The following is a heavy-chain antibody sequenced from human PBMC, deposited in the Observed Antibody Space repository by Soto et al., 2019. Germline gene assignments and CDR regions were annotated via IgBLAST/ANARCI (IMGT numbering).Heavy chain of an antibody. J-gene: IGHJ6*04. CDR2: IGTAGDT. CDR3: ARGIGPLLLWFGELLSFNTMDV. V-gene: IGHV3-13*01. D-gene: IGHD3-10*01. CDR1: GFTFSSYD. Sequence: PGGSLRLSCAASGFTFSSYDMHWVRQATGKGLEWVSAIGTAGDTYYPGSVKGRFTISRENAKNSLYLQMNSLRAGDTAVYYCARGIGPLLLWFGELLSFNTMDVWGKGTTVTVSS.